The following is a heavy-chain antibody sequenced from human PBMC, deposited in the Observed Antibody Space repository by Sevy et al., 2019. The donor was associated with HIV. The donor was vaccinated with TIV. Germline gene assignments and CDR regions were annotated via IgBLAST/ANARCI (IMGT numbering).Heavy chain of an antibody. Sequence: ASVKVSCKASGGTFSSYAISWVRQAPGQGLEWMGGIIPIFGTANYAQKFQGRVTITADESTSTAYMELSSLRSEDTVVYYCARDSKYYYDSSGYYFDYWGQGTLVTVSS. D-gene: IGHD3-22*01. CDR1: GGTFSSYA. V-gene: IGHV1-69*13. J-gene: IGHJ4*02. CDR2: IIPIFGTA. CDR3: ARDSKYYYDSSGYYFDY.